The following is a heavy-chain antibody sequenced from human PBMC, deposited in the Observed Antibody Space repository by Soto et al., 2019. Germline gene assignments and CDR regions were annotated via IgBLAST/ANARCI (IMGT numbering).Heavy chain of an antibody. CDR2: IADSGGRT. J-gene: IGHJ6*02. CDR1: GFTFSSYA. CDR3: ARDGEETVTPLSDGIDV. Sequence: EVQLVESGGGLEQPGGSLRLSCKASGFTFSSYAMSWVRQAPGKGMEWVSAIADSGGRTYYADSVKGRFAISSDNSKTPLYLQMNRLRAGATAVYYCARDGEETVTPLSDGIDVWGQGTTVTVSS. V-gene: IGHV3-23*04. D-gene: IGHD4-17*01.